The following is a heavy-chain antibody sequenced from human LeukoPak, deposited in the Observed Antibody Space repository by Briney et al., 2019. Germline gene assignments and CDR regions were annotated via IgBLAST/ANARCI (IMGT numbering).Heavy chain of an antibody. CDR1: RFTFSSYA. D-gene: IGHD2-15*01. CDR2: ICGNNGNT. V-gene: IGHV3-23*01. J-gene: IGHJ4*02. CDR3: AKQTGGSCYSGFDS. Sequence: PGGSLRLSCAASRFTFSSYAMSWVRQAPGKGLEWVSDICGNNGNTYYADSVKGRFTISRDNSKNTLYLQMNSLRAEDTAVYYCAKQTGGSCYSGFDSWGQGTLVTVST.